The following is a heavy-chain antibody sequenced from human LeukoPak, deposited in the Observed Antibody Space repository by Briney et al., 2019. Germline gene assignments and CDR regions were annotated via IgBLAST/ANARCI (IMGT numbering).Heavy chain of an antibody. V-gene: IGHV3-7*01. D-gene: IGHD2-2*01. J-gene: IGHJ4*02. CDR2: IKPDGSEK. Sequence: GGSLRLSCVASGFTFSSHHMNWVRHNPGKGLESVATIKPDGSEKYYVDSVKGRFTISRDNAKCSLYLQMNSLRAEDTGVYFCARMSSYCDYWGQGTLVTVSS. CDR3: ARMSSYCDY. CDR1: GFTFSSHH.